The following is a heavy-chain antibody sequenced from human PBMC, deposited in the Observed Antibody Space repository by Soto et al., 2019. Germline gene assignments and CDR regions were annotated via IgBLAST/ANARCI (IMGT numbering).Heavy chain of an antibody. V-gene: IGHV5-51*01. CDR1: GYSFTSYW. CDR3: ARLVPLAARPPYGMDF. Sequence: GESLKISCKGSGYSFTSYWIGWVRQMPGKGLEWMGIIYPGDSDTRYSPSFQGQVTISADKSISTAYLQWSSLKASDTAMYYCARLVPLAARPPYGMDFSAQGTTVPVS. J-gene: IGHJ6*02. D-gene: IGHD6-6*01. CDR2: IYPGDSDT.